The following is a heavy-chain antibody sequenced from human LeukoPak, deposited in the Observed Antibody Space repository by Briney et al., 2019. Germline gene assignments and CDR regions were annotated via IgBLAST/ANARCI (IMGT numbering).Heavy chain of an antibody. V-gene: IGHV4-59*11. CDR2: ISNSGST. CDR1: GGSISSHY. Sequence: SETLSLTCTVSGGSISSHYWTWIRQSPVKGLEWIGDISNSGSTSYNPSLKSRVTISIDTSKNQFSLKLSSVTAADTAVYYCGRDALVGYFSYFYMDVWGKGTTVTVSS. J-gene: IGHJ6*03. D-gene: IGHD2-15*01. CDR3: GRDALVGYFSYFYMDV.